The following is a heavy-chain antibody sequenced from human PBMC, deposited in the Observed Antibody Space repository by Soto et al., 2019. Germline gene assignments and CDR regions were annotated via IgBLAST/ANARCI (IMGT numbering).Heavy chain of an antibody. J-gene: IGHJ6*02. Sequence: ASVKVSCKASGYSFTDYDIHWVRQAPGQGLEWLGRINPKSGGTSTAQKFQGWVTMTTDTSISTASMELTRLTSDDTAIYYCARGDSTDCSNGVCSFFYNHDMDVWGQ. D-gene: IGHD2-8*01. CDR1: GYSFTDYD. V-gene: IGHV1-2*04. CDR2: INPKSGGT. CDR3: ARGDSTDCSNGVCSFFYNHDMDV.